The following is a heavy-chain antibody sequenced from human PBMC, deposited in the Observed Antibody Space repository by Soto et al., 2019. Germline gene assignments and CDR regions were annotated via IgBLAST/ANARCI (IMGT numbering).Heavy chain of an antibody. J-gene: IGHJ4*02. CDR2: IDWDDDK. CDR3: ARCIGGSLWVVDY. D-gene: IGHD3-10*01. V-gene: IGHV2-70*18. Sequence: TLSLTCTVSGDSVTSGNYYWSWIRQPPGKALEWLALIDWDDDKYYSTSLKTRLTISKDTSKNQVVLTMTNMDPVDTATYYCARCIGGSLWVVDYWSQGTLVTVSS. CDR1: GDSVTSGNYY.